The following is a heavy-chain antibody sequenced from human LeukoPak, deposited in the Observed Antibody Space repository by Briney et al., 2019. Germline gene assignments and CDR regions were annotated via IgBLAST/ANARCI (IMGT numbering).Heavy chain of an antibody. CDR3: AKDKIFRYLDY. J-gene: IGHJ4*02. D-gene: IGHD2/OR15-2a*01. V-gene: IGHV3-23*01. CDR2: ISGNDEGT. Sequence: PGGSLRLSCVASGFTFSTYGMTWVRQAPGKGLEWVSSISGNDEGTYYADSVKDRFTISRDDSKNTLYLQMNSLRDEDTAVYYCAKDKIFRYLDYWGQGALVTVTS. CDR1: GFTFSTYG.